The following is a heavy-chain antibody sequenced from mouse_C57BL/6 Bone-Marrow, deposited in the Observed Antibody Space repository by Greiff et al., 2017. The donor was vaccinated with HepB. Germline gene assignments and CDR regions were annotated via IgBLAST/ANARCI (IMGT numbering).Heavy chain of an antibody. Sequence: EVKVVESGGGLVQPGGSLKLSCAASGFTFSDYYMYWVRQTPEKRLEWVAYISNGGGSTYYPDTVKGRFTISRDNAKNTLYLQMSRLKSEDTAMYYCARQAYGSSLRFAYWGQGTLVTVSA. D-gene: IGHD1-1*01. CDR3: ARQAYGSSLRFAY. V-gene: IGHV5-12*01. J-gene: IGHJ3*01. CDR2: ISNGGGST. CDR1: GFTFSDYY.